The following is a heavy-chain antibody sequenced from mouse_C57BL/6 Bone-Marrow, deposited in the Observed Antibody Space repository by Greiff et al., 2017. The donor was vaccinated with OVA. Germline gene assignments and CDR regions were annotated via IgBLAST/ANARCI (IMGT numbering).Heavy chain of an antibody. CDR1: GFNIKDDY. D-gene: IGHD2-2*01. J-gene: IGHJ1*03. V-gene: IGHV14-4*01. CDR3: TTVGYYGYVDV. CDR2: IDPENGDT. Sequence: EVQLQQSGAELVRPGASVKLSCTASGFNIKDDYMHWVKQRPEQGLEWIGWIDPENGDTEYASKFQGKATITADTSSNTAYLQLSSLTSEDTAVYYCTTVGYYGYVDVWGTGTTVTVSS.